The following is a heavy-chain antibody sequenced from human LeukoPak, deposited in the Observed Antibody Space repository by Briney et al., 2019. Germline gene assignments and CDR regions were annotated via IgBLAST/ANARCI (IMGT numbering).Heavy chain of an antibody. V-gene: IGHV4-59*01. D-gene: IGHD3-22*01. Sequence: SETLSLTCSVTGGSISSYYWSWIRQPPGKGLEWIGYMHYSGSTAYNPSLKSRATISLDTSQNQFSLKMTSVTAADTAVFYCASLTTADAFDIWGQGTMVTVSS. J-gene: IGHJ3*02. CDR1: GGSISSYY. CDR2: MHYSGST. CDR3: ASLTTADAFDI.